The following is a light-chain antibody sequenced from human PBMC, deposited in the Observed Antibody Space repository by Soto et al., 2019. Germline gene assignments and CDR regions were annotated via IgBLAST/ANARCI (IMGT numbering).Light chain of an antibody. V-gene: IGLV2-14*01. CDR1: SSGVGGYNY. CDR3: GSYTSSSTLGV. Sequence: QSVLTQPASVSGSPGQSITISCTGTSSGVGGYNYVSWYQQYPGKAPKLMIYDVSNRPSGVSNRFSGSKSGNTASLTISGLQADDEADYYCGSYTSSSTLGVFGGGTKLTVL. CDR2: DVS. J-gene: IGLJ3*02.